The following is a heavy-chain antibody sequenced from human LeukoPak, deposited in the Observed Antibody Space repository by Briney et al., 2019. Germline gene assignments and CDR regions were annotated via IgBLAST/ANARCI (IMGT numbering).Heavy chain of an antibody. CDR2: IDGSGGST. CDR1: GFTFSIYA. D-gene: IGHD1-26*01. CDR3: ANPPPFKSGSYFF. Sequence: GGSLRLSCAASGFTFSIYAMSWVRQAPGKGLEWVSTIDGSGGSTYYADSVKGRSTISRDNSKNTLYLQMNSLRAEDTAVYYCANPPPFKSGSYFFWGQGTLVTVSS. J-gene: IGHJ4*02. V-gene: IGHV3-23*01.